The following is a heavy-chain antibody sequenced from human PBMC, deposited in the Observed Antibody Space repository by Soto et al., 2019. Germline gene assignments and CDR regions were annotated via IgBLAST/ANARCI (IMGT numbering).Heavy chain of an antibody. D-gene: IGHD6-13*01. CDR2: IYYSGST. V-gene: IGHV4-30-4*08. Sequence: SETLSLTCTVSGGSISSSSYYWGWIRQPPGKGLEWIGYIYYSGSTYYNPSLKSRVTISVDTSKNQFSLKLSSVTAADTAVYYCASEGRIAAAGIFDYWGQGTLVTVSS. CDR3: ASEGRIAAAGIFDY. CDR1: GGSISSSSYY. J-gene: IGHJ4*02.